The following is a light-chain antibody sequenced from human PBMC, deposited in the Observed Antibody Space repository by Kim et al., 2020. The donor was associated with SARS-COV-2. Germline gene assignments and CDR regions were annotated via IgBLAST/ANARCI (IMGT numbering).Light chain of an antibody. V-gene: IGLV3-19*01. CDR3: NSRDSSGNHLV. J-gene: IGLJ3*02. Sequence: SSELTQDSAVSVALGQTVRITCQGDSLRSYYASWYQQKTGKAPVLVIYGKNNRPSGIPDRFSGSSSGNTASLTITGAQAEDEADYYCNSRDSSGNHLVFGGGTKLTVL. CDR2: GKN. CDR1: SLRSYY.